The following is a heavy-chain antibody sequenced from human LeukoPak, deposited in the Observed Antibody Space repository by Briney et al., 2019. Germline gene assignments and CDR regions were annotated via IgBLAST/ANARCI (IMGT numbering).Heavy chain of an antibody. Sequence: PGGSLRLSCAASGFTFSSYAMSWVRQAPGKGLEWVSAISGSGGSTYYADSVKGRFTISRDNSKNTLYLQMNSLRAEDTAVYYCASPYYDLWSGYPVYYYYYMDVWGKGTTVTVSS. D-gene: IGHD3-3*01. J-gene: IGHJ6*03. V-gene: IGHV3-23*01. CDR2: ISGSGGST. CDR3: ASPYYDLWSGYPVYYYYYMDV. CDR1: GFTFSSYA.